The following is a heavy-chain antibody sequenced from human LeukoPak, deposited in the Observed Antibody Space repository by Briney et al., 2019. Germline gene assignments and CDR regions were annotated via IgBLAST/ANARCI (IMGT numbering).Heavy chain of an antibody. J-gene: IGHJ6*02. Sequence: SETLSLTCAVYGGSLSGYYWSWIRQPPGKGLEWIGEINHSGSTNYNPSLKSRVTISVDTSKNQFSLKLSSVTAADTAVYYCAREGYSSGWYRYWGQGTTVTVSS. CDR1: GGSLSGYY. V-gene: IGHV4-34*01. CDR3: AREGYSSGWYRY. D-gene: IGHD6-19*01. CDR2: INHSGST.